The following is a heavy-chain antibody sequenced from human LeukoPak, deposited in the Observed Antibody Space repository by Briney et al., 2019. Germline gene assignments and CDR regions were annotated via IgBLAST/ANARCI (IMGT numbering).Heavy chain of an antibody. CDR3: ARVLSYDFWSGYFGWFDP. Sequence: SETLSLTCTVSGGSISSYYWSWIRQPPGKGLEWIGYIYYSGSTNYNPSLKSRVTISVDTSKNQFSLKLSSVTAADTAVYYCARVLSYDFWSGYFGWFDPWGQGTLVTVSS. D-gene: IGHD3-3*01. J-gene: IGHJ5*02. CDR1: GGSISSYY. CDR2: IYYSGST. V-gene: IGHV4-59*01.